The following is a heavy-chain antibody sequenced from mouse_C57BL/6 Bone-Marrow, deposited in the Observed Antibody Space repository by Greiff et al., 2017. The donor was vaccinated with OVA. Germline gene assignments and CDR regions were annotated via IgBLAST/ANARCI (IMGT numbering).Heavy chain of an antibody. J-gene: IGHJ4*01. CDR1: GYSFTGYY. CDR3: ALDGYYYAMDY. V-gene: IGHV1-42*01. D-gene: IGHD2-3*01. CDR2: INPSTGGT. Sequence: EVKLMESGPELVKPGASVKISCKASGYSFTGYYMNWVKQSPEKSLEWIGEINPSTGGTTYNQKFKATATLTVDKSSSTAYMQLKSLTSEDSAVYYCALDGYYYAMDYWGQGTSVTVSS.